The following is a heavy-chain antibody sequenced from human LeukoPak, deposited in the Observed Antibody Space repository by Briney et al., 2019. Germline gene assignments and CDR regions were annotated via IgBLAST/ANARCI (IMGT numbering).Heavy chain of an antibody. Sequence: SETLSLTCTVLGDSISSTIYYWGWIRQPPGKGLEWIGSVYYSGSTYYNPSLKSRVTMSVDTSKNQFSLKLSSVTAADTAVYYCARGGELDLAVAGTGYFDYWGQGTLVTVSS. CDR2: VYYSGST. CDR3: ARGGELDLAVAGTGYFDY. D-gene: IGHD6-19*01. V-gene: IGHV4-39*01. J-gene: IGHJ4*02. CDR1: GDSISSTIYY.